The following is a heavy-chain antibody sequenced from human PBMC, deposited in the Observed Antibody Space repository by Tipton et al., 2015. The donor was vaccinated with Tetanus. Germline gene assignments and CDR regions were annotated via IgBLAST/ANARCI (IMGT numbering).Heavy chain of an antibody. Sequence: TLSLTCTVSGGSISSGGYYWSWIRQHPGKGLEWIGYIYYSGSTNYNPSLKSRVTISVDTSKNQFSLKLSSVTAADTAVYYCATSKGGAARPRFDYWGQGTLVTVSS. V-gene: IGHV4-61*08. CDR1: GGSISSGGYY. J-gene: IGHJ4*02. CDR2: IYYSGST. D-gene: IGHD6-6*01. CDR3: ATSKGGAARPRFDY.